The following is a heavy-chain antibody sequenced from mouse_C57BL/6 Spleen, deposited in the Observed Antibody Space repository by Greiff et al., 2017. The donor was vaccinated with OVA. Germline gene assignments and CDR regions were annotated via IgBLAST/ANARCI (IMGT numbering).Heavy chain of an antibody. CDR3: ARRYYYAMDY. Sequence: VQLQQPGAELVKPGASVKLSCKASGYTFTSYWMQWVKQRPGQGLEWIGEIDPSDSYTNYNQKFKGKATLTVDTSSSTAYMQLSSLTSEDSAVCYCARRYYYAMDYWGQGTSVTVSS. V-gene: IGHV1-50*01. J-gene: IGHJ4*01. CDR2: IDPSDSYT. CDR1: GYTFTSYW.